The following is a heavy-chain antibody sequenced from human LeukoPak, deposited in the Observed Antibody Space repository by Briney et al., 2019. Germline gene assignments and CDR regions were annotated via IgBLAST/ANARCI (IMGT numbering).Heavy chain of an antibody. CDR3: ARGDPSHYYYYYGMDV. Sequence: VSVKVSCKTSGYAFTSYYILWVRQAPGQGLEWMGVINPSGGSTNYAQNFRGRVTITRDTSTTTVYMELSRLRSDDTAVYYCARGDPSHYYYYYGMDVWGQGTTVTVSS. CDR2: INPSGGST. J-gene: IGHJ6*02. V-gene: IGHV1-46*01. CDR1: GYAFTSYY.